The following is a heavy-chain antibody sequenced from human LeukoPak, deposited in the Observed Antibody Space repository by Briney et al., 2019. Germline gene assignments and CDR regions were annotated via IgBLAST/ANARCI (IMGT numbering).Heavy chain of an antibody. CDR2: ISSSSSTI. V-gene: IGHV3-48*01. J-gene: IGHJ6*02. CDR1: GFTFSSYS. Sequence: GGSLRLSCAASGFTFSSYSMNWVRQAPGKGLEWVSYISSSSSTIYYADSVKGRFTISRDNAKNSLYLQMNSLRAEDTAVYHCARVPHYHHGMDVWGQGTTVTVSS. CDR3: ARVPHYHHGMDV.